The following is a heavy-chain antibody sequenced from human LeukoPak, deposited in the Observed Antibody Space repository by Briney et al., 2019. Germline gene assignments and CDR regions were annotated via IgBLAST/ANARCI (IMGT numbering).Heavy chain of an antibody. CDR2: ISSSSSTI. V-gene: IGHV3-48*04. CDR3: ARSSAAAGTGHFDY. Sequence: QPGGSLRLSCAASGFTFSGYSMNWVRQAPGKGLEWVSYISSSSSTIYYADSVKGRFTISRDNDKNLLYVKMNSLSAEDTVVYYCARSSAAAGTGHFDYWGQGALATVSS. CDR1: GFTFSGYS. D-gene: IGHD6-13*01. J-gene: IGHJ4*02.